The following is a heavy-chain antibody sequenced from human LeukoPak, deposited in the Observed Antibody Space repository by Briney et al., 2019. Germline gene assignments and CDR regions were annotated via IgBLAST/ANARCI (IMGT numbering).Heavy chain of an antibody. CDR1: GFTLSRYR. CDR3: AREGENDYSSYGWFDP. J-gene: IGHJ5*02. V-gene: IGHV3-74*01. D-gene: IGHD4-11*01. CDR2: INRDGSST. Sequence: GRSLRLSCAASGFTLSRYRMHWVRQAPGKGLVWVSRINRDGSSTNYADSVKGRFTISRDNAKNTVDLQTNSLRAEDTAVYYCAREGENDYSSYGWFDPWGQGTLVTVSS.